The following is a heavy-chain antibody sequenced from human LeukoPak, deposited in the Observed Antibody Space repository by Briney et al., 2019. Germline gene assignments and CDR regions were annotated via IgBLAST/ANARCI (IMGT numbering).Heavy chain of an antibody. Sequence: PSETLSLTCAVYGGSFSGYYWSWIRQPPGKGLEWIGEINHSGSTNYNPSLKSRVTISVDTSKNQFSLKLSSVTAADTAVYYCARRWGTGTLLIRYFDYWGQGTLVTVSS. D-gene: IGHD1-7*01. J-gene: IGHJ4*02. CDR2: INHSGST. CDR1: GGSFSGYY. CDR3: ARRWGTGTLLIRYFDY. V-gene: IGHV4-34*01.